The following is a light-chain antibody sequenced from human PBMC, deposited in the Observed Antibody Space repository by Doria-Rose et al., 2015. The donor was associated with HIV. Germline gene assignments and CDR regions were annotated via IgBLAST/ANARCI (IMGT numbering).Light chain of an antibody. CDR2: GAS. CDR1: QSVSSAY. CDR3: QHYGSSRIT. J-gene: IGKJ5*01. V-gene: IGKV3-20*01. Sequence: TLSCRASQSVSSAYLAWHQQKPGQAPRLLIYGASSRATGIPDRFSGSGSGTDFTLTISRLEPEDFAVYYCQHYGSSRITCGQGKRLESK.